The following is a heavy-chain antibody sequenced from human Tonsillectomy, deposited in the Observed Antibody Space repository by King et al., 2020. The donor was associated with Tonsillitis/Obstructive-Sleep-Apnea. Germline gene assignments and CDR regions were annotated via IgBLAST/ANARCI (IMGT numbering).Heavy chain of an antibody. CDR2: IYPGDSDT. CDR3: ARRSPSSGSVYRGAFDI. V-gene: IGHV5-51*01. J-gene: IGHJ3*02. CDR1: GYTFTSYW. D-gene: IGHD3-10*01. Sequence: QLVQSGAEVKKPGESLKISCKGSGYTFTSYWIGWVRQMPGKGLEWMGIIYPGDSDTRYSPSFQGQVTISADKSISTAYLQWSSLKASDTAMYYCARRSPSSGSVYRGAFDIWGQGTMVTVSS.